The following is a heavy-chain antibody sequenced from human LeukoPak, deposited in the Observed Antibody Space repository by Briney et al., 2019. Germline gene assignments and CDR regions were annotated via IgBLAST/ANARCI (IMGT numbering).Heavy chain of an antibody. J-gene: IGHJ3*02. CDR1: GGSISSYY. Sequence: SETLSLTCGVYGGSISSYYWNWIRQPPGKGLEWIGEINHSGSTNYNPSLKSRVTLSVDTSRNQFSLKLRSVTAADTAIYCCARGRYGDYVGEDGFNIWGQGTMVTVSS. V-gene: IGHV4-34*01. CDR3: ARGRYGDYVGEDGFNI. D-gene: IGHD4-17*01. CDR2: INHSGST.